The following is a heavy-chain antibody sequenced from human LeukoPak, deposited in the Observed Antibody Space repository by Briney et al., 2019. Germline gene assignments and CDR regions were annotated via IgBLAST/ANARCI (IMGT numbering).Heavy chain of an antibody. V-gene: IGHV3-30*03. CDR3: ARDLPPITMIVVAYDAFDI. D-gene: IGHD3-22*01. Sequence: AGSLRLSCAASGFTFSSYGMHWVRQAPGKGLEGVAVVSYDGSNKYYADSVKGRFTISRDNSKNTLYLQMNSLRAEDTAVYYCARDLPPITMIVVAYDAFDIWGQGTMVTVSS. CDR1: GFTFSSYG. J-gene: IGHJ3*02. CDR2: VSYDGSNK.